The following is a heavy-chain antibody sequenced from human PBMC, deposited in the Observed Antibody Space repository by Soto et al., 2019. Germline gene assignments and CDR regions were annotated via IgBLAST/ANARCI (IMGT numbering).Heavy chain of an antibody. J-gene: IGHJ6*02. CDR1: GFTFSSYA. CDR2: ISYDGSNK. V-gene: IGHV3-30-3*01. CDR3: ARGTLGVAYYYGMDV. Sequence: QGQLVESGGGVVQPGRSLRLSCAASGFTFSSYAMHWVRQAPGKGLEWVAVISYDGSNKYYADSVKGRFTISRDNSKNTLYLQMNSLRAEDTAVYYCARGTLGVAYYYGMDVWGQVATVTVSS. D-gene: IGHD3-16*01.